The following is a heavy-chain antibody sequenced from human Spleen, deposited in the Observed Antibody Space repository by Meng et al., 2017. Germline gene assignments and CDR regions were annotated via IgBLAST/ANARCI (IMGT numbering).Heavy chain of an antibody. CDR3: ARVGGYCSGGSCYSEGRWFDP. CDR2: IDHSGNT. CDR1: GGSFSAYY. J-gene: IGHJ5*02. D-gene: IGHD2-15*01. Sequence: SETLSLTCAVYGGSFSAYYWSWIRQPPGKGLEWIGEIDHSGNTNYNPSLKSRVTISVDTSKNQFSLKLTSVTAADTAVYYCARVGGYCSGGSCYSEGRWFDPWGQGTLVTVSS. V-gene: IGHV4-34*01.